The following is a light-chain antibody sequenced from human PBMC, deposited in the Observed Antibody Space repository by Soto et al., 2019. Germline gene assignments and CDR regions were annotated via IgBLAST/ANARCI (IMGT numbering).Light chain of an antibody. CDR3: QHYNDFLLI. Sequence: DIQMTQSPSTLSASVGDRVTITCRASQSISRSLAWYQQNPGKAPKLLIFDASSLESGVPSRFSGSGSGTEFTLTISSLQPDYFATYYCQHYNDFLLIFGPGTTVDIK. V-gene: IGKV1-5*01. CDR1: QSISRS. CDR2: DAS. J-gene: IGKJ3*01.